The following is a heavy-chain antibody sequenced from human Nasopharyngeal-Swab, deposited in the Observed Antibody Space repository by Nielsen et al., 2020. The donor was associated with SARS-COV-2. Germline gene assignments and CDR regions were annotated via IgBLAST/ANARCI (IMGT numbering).Heavy chain of an antibody. CDR2: IHHSGST. CDR1: GGSFSGYY. V-gene: IGHV4-34*01. J-gene: IGHJ4*02. Sequence: SETLSLTCAAYGGSFSGYYRSWIRQPPGKGLEWIGEIHHSGSTDYNPSLKSRVTISVDTSKNQFSLKLSSVTAADTAVFYCARGPVRYDFWSGYYCGFDYWGQGTLVTVSS. D-gene: IGHD3-3*01. CDR3: ARGPVRYDFWSGYYCGFDY.